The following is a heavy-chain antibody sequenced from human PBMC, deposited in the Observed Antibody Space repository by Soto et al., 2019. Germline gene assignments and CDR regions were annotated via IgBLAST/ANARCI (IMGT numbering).Heavy chain of an antibody. CDR2: IYGDNDK. J-gene: IGHJ4*02. CDR3: AHCTLHDYGDYDPGTSHVFDS. CDR1: GFSLSNSGVG. Sequence: QITLKESGPSPVKPTQTLTVTCTFSGFSLSNSGVGVAWIRQPPGKALEWLALIYGDNDKRYSPSLKTRLTXPXXXSXHQVVLTMTNMAPVDTATYYCAHCTLHDYGDYDPGTSHVFDSWGQGTLVTVSS. V-gene: IGHV2-5*02. D-gene: IGHD4-17*01.